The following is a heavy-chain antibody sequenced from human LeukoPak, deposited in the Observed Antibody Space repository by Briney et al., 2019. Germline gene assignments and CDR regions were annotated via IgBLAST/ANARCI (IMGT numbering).Heavy chain of an antibody. V-gene: IGHV5-51*01. D-gene: IGHD3-3*01. Sequence: GESLKISCKGSGYSFTSYWIGWVRQMPGKGLEWMGIIYPGDSDTRYSPSFQGQVTISADKSISTAYLQWSSLKASDTAMYYCARSPITIFGVVISAQGEFDYWGQGTLVTVSS. CDR2: IYPGDSDT. CDR1: GYSFTSYW. J-gene: IGHJ4*02. CDR3: ARSPITIFGVVISAQGEFDY.